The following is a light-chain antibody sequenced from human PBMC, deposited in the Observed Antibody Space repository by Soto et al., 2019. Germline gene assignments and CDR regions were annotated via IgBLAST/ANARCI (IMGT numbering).Light chain of an antibody. CDR2: GNS. J-gene: IGLJ1*01. CDR1: SSNIGAGHD. CDR3: QSYDSSLSGSEV. V-gene: IGLV1-40*01. Sequence: QSVLTRPPSVSGAPGQRVTISCTGSSSNIGAGHDVHWYQQLPGTAPKLLIYGNSNRPSGVPDRFSGSKSGTSASLAITGLQAEDEADYYCQSYDSSLSGSEVFGTGTKVTVL.